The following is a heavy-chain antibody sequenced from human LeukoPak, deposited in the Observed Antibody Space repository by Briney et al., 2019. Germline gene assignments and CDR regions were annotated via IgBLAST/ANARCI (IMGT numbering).Heavy chain of an antibody. J-gene: IGHJ4*02. CDR2: INYSGNT. CDR1: GGSISSYY. D-gene: IGHD2-15*01. Sequence: SEALSLTCTVSGGSISSYYWSWIRQPPGKGLEWIGYINYSGNTNYNPSLKSRVTISVDTSKNQFSLKLSSVSAADTAVYYCARGMEDCSGGSCYSDYWGQGTLVTVSS. V-gene: IGHV4-59*08. CDR3: ARGMEDCSGGSCYSDY.